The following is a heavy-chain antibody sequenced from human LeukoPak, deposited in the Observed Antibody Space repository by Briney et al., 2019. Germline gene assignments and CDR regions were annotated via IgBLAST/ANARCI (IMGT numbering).Heavy chain of an antibody. CDR3: ARLSGVGMAAEVFYYYYGMDV. J-gene: IGHJ6*02. CDR2: IDPSDSYT. D-gene: IGHD3-10*01. V-gene: IGHV5-10-1*01. Sequence: GESLKISCKGSGYSFTSYWISWVRQMPGKGLEWGGRIDPSDSYTNYSPSFQGHVTISADKSISTAYLQWSSLKASDTAMYYCARLSGVGMAAEVFYYYYGMDVWGQGTTVTVSS. CDR1: GYSFTSYW.